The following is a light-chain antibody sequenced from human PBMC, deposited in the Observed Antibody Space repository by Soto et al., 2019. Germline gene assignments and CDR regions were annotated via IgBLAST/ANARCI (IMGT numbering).Light chain of an antibody. V-gene: IGKV3-20*01. Sequence: EIVLTQSPGTLSLSPGERATLSCRASQSVSSNFLAWYQQKPGQAPRLLIYGASSRATRIPERFSGGGSGTDFTLTISRLEPEDFAVYYCRQYGRSLGFTFGGGTKVEIK. CDR1: QSVSSNF. J-gene: IGKJ4*01. CDR3: RQYGRSLGFT. CDR2: GAS.